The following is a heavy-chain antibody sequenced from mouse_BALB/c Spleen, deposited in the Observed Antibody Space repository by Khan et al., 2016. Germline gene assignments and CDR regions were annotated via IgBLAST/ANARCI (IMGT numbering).Heavy chain of an antibody. V-gene: IGHV1-18*01. CDR1: GYTFTDYT. Sequence: VQLQQSGPELVKPGASVKISCKTSGYTFTDYTMHWVKQSHGKSLEWIGNFNPNSVGTNYNQKFKGKATLTVDKSSSTAYMELRSLTSEDSAVYYCARGWFPYWGQGTLVTVSA. J-gene: IGHJ3*01. CDR2: FNPNSVGT. CDR3: ARGWFPY.